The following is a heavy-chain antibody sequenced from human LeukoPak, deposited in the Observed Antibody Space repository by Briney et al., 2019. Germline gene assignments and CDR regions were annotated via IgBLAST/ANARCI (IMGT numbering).Heavy chain of an antibody. CDR2: ISYDGSNK. CDR1: GFTFSTSG. CDR3: ARDNGGAYYRVMYYFDY. Sequence: GGSLRLSCAASGFTFSTSGMHWVRQAPGKGLEWVAVISYDGSNKYYADSVKGRFTISRDNSKNTLYLQMNSLRAEDTAVYFCARDNGGAYYRVMYYFDYWGQGTLVTVSS. J-gene: IGHJ4*02. V-gene: IGHV3-30*04. D-gene: IGHD3-22*01.